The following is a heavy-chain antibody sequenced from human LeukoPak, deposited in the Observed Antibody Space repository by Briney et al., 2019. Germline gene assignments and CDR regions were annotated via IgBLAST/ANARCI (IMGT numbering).Heavy chain of an antibody. J-gene: IGHJ4*02. CDR3: ARDRGGYSYGYYFDY. CDR1: GYTFSGYY. CDR2: INPNSGGT. V-gene: IGHV1-2*02. Sequence: ASVKVSCKASGYTFSGYYMHWVRQAPVQGLEWMGWINPNSGGTNYAQKFQGRVTMTRDTSISTAYMELSRLRSDDTAVYYCARDRGGYSYGYYFDYWGQGTLVTVSS. D-gene: IGHD5-18*01.